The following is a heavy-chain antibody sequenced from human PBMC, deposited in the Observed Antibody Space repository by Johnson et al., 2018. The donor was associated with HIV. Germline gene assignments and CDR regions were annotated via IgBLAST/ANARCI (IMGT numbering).Heavy chain of an antibody. CDR3: ARGPGGGEDALDI. CDR1: GFTFDDYA. J-gene: IGHJ3*02. V-gene: IGHV3-9*01. Sequence: VLLVESGGGLVQPDRSLRLSCVASGFTFDDYAMHWVRQAPGEGLEWVSGINWSSGNIDYADSVKGRFTISRDNSKNTLYLQMNNLRVEDTAVYYCARGPGGGEDALDIWGQGTMVTVSS. CDR2: INWSSGNI. D-gene: IGHD3-16*01.